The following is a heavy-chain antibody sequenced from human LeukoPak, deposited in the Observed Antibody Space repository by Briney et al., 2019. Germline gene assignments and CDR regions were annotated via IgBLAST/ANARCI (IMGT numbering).Heavy chain of an antibody. CDR1: GFTLTSYW. CDR2: ISSESDGSDT. CDR3: VRSSGRPDS. J-gene: IGHJ5*02. V-gene: IGHV3-74*01. Sequence: GGSLRLSCAASGFTLTSYWMHWVRQAPGKGLVWVSRISSESDGSDTTYADSVKGRFTISRDNAKNTLYLQMNSLRAEDTAVYYCVRSSGRPDSWGQGTLVTVSS. D-gene: IGHD6-19*01.